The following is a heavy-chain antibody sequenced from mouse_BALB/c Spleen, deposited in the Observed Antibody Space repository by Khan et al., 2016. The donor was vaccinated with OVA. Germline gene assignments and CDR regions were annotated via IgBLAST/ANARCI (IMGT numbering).Heavy chain of an antibody. Sequence: QIQLVQSGPELKKPGETVKISCKASGYTFRSFGMNWVKQAPGKGLKWMGWIITYTGEPTYADDFKGRYVFSLETSASTAYLQINNLKNEDTATYFRAIPPYFSDVMVYWGQGTSVTVSS. CDR2: IITYTGEP. J-gene: IGHJ4*01. CDR1: GYTFRSFG. D-gene: IGHD2-10*01. V-gene: IGHV9-3-1*01. CDR3: AIPPYFSDVMVY.